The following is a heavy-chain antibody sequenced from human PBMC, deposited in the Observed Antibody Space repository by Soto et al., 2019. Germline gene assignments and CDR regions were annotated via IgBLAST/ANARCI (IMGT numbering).Heavy chain of an antibody. Sequence: PGGSLRLSCAASGFTFSSYAMSWVRQAPGKGLEWVSAISGSGGSTYYADSVKGRFTISRDNSKNTLYLQMNSLRAEDTAVYYCAKVRGVVVITDDAFDIWGQGTMVTISS. CDR1: GFTFSSYA. J-gene: IGHJ3*02. CDR2: ISGSGGST. D-gene: IGHD3-22*01. V-gene: IGHV3-23*01. CDR3: AKVRGVVVITDDAFDI.